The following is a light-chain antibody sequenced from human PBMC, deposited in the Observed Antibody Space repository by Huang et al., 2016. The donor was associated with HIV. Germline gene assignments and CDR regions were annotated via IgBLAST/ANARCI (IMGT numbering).Light chain of an antibody. Sequence: DIQMTQSPSTLSASVGDRVTITCRASQSISSWLAWYQQKPGQAPKLLIYKASSLESGVPSRFSGSGSRTEFTLTISSLQPDDFATYYCQQYNSYPWTFGQGTKVEIK. CDR2: KAS. J-gene: IGKJ1*01. CDR1: QSISSW. CDR3: QQYNSYPWT. V-gene: IGKV1-5*03.